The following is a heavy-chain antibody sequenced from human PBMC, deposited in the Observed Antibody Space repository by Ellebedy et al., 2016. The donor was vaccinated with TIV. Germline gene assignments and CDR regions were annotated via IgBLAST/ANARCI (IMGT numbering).Heavy chain of an antibody. V-gene: IGHV3-23*01. J-gene: IGHJ3*02. D-gene: IGHD1-26*01. CDR1: GFTFSNYD. CDR2: ISGRGFST. Sequence: GGSLRLXXAASGFTFSNYDMNWVRQAPGKGLEWVSSISGRGFSTYYADSVKGRFTISKDNSKNTLYLQMNSLRAEDTAVYYCAKTRAYSGTYDAFDIWGQGTMVTVSS. CDR3: AKTRAYSGTYDAFDI.